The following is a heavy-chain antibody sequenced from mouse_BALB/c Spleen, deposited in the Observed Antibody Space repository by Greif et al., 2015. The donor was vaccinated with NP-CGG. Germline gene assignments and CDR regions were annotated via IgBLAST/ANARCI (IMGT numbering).Heavy chain of an antibody. V-gene: IGHV14-3*02. CDR1: GFNIKDTY. J-gene: IGHJ4*01. CDR2: IDPANGNT. CDR3: ARGAQLDY. D-gene: IGHD4-1*01. Sequence: VQLQQSGAELVKPGASVKLSRTASGFNIKDTYMHWVKQRPEQGLEWIGRIDPANGNTKYDPKFQGKATITADTSPNTAYLQLSSLTSEDTAVYYCARGAQLDYWGQGTSVTVSS.